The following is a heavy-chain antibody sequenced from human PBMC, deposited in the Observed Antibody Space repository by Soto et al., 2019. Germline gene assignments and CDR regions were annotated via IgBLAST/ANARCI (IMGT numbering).Heavy chain of an antibody. D-gene: IGHD3-22*01. J-gene: IGHJ6*02. CDR3: AKGGSGNYLTYYYYYGMDV. CDR1: GFSLSNNG. V-gene: IGHV3-30*18. CDR2: ISYDGNNK. Sequence: QVQLVESGGGVVQPGRSLRLSCAASGFSLSNNGMHWVRQAPGKGLEWGAVISYDGNNKYYADSVKGRFTISRDNSKNTVYLEMNNLRAEDTAMYYCAKGGSGNYLTYYYYYGMDVWGQGTTVTVSS.